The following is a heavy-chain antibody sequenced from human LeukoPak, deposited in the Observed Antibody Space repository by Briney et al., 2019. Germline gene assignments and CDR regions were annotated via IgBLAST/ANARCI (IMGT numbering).Heavy chain of an antibody. CDR2: IWYDGSNK. CDR1: GFTFSSYG. V-gene: IGHV3-33*01. CDR3: ARNSYSSSWIDDY. Sequence: GGSLRLSCAASGFTFSSYGMHWVRQAPGSGLEWVALIWYDGSNKYYADSVKGRLTISRDNSKNTLYLQMNSLRAEDTAVYYCARNSYSSSWIDDYWGQGTLVTVSS. D-gene: IGHD6-13*01. J-gene: IGHJ4*02.